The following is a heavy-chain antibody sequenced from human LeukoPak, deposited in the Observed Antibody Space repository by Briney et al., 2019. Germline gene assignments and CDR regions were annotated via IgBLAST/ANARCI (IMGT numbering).Heavy chain of an antibody. CDR2: ISNTSDTI. Sequence: GGSLRLSCAASGFSFSTYSMNWVRQAPGKGLEWISYISNTSDTIYYADSVKGRFTISRDNAKTPMYLQMNNLRAEDTAIYYCTRTVGYWGQGTLVTVSS. D-gene: IGHD3-22*01. CDR3: TRTVGY. CDR1: GFSFSTYS. J-gene: IGHJ4*02. V-gene: IGHV3-48*01.